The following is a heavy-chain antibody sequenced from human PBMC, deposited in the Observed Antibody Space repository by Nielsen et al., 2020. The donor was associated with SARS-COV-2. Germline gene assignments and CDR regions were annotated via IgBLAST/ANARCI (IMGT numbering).Heavy chain of an antibody. J-gene: IGHJ3*02. V-gene: IGHV1-46*01. Sequence: ASVKVSCKASGYTFTSYYMHWVRQAPGQGLEWMGIINPSGGSTSYAQKFQGRVTMTRDTSTSTVYMELSSLRSEDTAVYYCAREVDSYGENVVLGAFDIWGQGTMVTVSS. CDR3: AREVDSYGENVVLGAFDI. CDR1: GYTFTSYY. CDR2: INPSGGST. D-gene: IGHD5-18*01.